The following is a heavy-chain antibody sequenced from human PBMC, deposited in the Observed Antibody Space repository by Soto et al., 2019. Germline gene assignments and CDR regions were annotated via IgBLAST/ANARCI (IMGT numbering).Heavy chain of an antibody. Sequence: SETLSLTCTVSGGSISSYYWSWIRQPPGKGLEWIGYIYYSGSTNYNPSLKSRVTISVDTSKNQFSLKLSSVTAADTAVYYCARHVVVPAAPGWFDPWGQGTLVTVS. CDR2: IYYSGST. CDR3: ARHVVVPAAPGWFDP. V-gene: IGHV4-59*08. D-gene: IGHD2-2*01. J-gene: IGHJ5*02. CDR1: GGSISSYY.